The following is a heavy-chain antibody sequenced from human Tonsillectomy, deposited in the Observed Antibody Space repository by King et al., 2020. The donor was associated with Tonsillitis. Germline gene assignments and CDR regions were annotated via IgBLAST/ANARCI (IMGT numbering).Heavy chain of an antibody. CDR2: ISSKGIST. J-gene: IGHJ5*02. V-gene: IGHV3-64D*06. CDR1: GFTFSSYA. CDR3: VKDGLPTYYDIFPNWFDP. D-gene: IGHD3-9*01. Sequence: VQLVESGGGLVQPGGSLRLSCSASGFTFSSYAIHWVRQAPGKGLEYVSAISSKGISTYYADSVKGRFTISRDNSKNTLYLQMSSLRAEDTAMYYCVKDGLPTYYDIFPNWFDPWGQGTLVTVSS.